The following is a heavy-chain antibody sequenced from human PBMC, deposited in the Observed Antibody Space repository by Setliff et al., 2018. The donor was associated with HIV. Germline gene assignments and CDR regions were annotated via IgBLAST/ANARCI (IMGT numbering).Heavy chain of an antibody. CDR3: ARHVLVTRDMRYFDY. Sequence: GESLKISCKGSGYYFTSYWIGWVRQMPGKGLEWMGIIYPGDSDTRISPSFQGQVTISADKSINTAYLQWSSLKASDTAMYYCARHVLVTRDMRYFDYWGQGTLVTVSS. V-gene: IGHV5-51*01. J-gene: IGHJ4*02. D-gene: IGHD2-21*02. CDR2: IYPGDSDT. CDR1: GYYFTSYW.